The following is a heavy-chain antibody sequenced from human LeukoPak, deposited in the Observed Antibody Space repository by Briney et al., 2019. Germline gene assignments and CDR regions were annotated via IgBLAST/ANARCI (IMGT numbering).Heavy chain of an antibody. CDR3: TAGYGHSDFDY. J-gene: IGHJ4*02. CDR2: IKSAFAGGTK. CDR1: GFTFIHAR. D-gene: IGHD4-17*01. V-gene: IGHV3-15*01. Sequence: TGGSLRLSCVASGFTFIHARMGWVRQAPGKGLEWVGLIKSAFAGGTKDYAAPVKGRFSMSRDDSRHTVYLQMNGLKSDGTAKYYCTAGYGHSDFDYWGQGTLVTVSS.